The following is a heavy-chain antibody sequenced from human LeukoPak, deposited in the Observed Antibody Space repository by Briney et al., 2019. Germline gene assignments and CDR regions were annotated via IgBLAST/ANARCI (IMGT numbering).Heavy chain of an antibody. J-gene: IGHJ4*02. CDR1: GFTFDDYA. V-gene: IGHV3-20*04. CDR3: ARGPSGYHNT. Sequence: GGSLRLSCAASGFTFDDYAMSWVRQAPGKGLEWVSGINWNGGSTDYADSVKGRFTISRDNAKNSLYLQMNSLRAEDTAVYYCARGPSGYHNTGGQGTLVTVSS. CDR2: INWNGGST. D-gene: IGHD5-12*01.